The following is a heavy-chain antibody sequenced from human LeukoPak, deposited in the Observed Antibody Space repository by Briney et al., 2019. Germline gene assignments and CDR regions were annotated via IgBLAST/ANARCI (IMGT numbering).Heavy chain of an antibody. CDR2: IISGGSAI. CDR1: GFTFSNYA. V-gene: IGHV3-23*01. J-gene: IGHJ6*03. D-gene: IGHD2-2*01. CDR3: TKGVAASRSPYCMDV. Sequence: GGSLRLSCAASGFTFSNYAMTWVRQAPGKGLEWVSSIISGGSAIYYAESVRGRFIMSRDDSKNMVYLQVNSLRVEDTALYYCTKGVAASRSPYCMDVWGKGTAVTASS.